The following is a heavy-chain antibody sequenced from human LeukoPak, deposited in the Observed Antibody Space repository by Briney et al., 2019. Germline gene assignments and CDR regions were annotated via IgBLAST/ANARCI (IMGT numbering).Heavy chain of an antibody. CDR3: ARLAPYSSGPHFDY. CDR2: IYTSGST. D-gene: IGHD6-19*01. CDR1: GGPMSGDSLTESNYY. J-gene: IGHJ4*02. Sequence: SETLSLTCTVSGGPMSGDSLTESNYYWVWIRQPAGKGLEWIGRIYTSGSTNYNPSLKSRVTMSVDTSKNQFSLKLSSVTAADTAMYYCARLAPYSSGPHFDYWGQGILVTVSS. V-gene: IGHV4-61*02.